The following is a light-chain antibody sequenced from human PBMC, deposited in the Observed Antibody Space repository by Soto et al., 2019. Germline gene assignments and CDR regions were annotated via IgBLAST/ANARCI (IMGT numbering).Light chain of an antibody. V-gene: IGKV1-39*01. J-gene: IGKJ1*01. CDR2: ATS. CDR3: QQGYSSRWT. CDR1: QNIRSY. Sequence: DIQMTQSPSSLWASVGDRVTITCRASQNIRSYLNWYQQKPGKAPQLLIYATSSLQTGVPSRFSASGSGTDFSLVISDLQPEDSATYYCQQGYSSRWTSGRGTKVEI.